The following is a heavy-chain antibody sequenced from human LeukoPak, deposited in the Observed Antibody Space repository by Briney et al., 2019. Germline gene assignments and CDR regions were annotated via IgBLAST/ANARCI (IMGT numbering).Heavy chain of an antibody. CDR2: FYYNGST. V-gene: IGHV4-39*01. CDR3: ARHGMATIIN. D-gene: IGHD5-24*01. Sequence: SETLSLTCTVSGGSISWTSYYWGWIRQPPGKGLELIGSFYYNGSTYYSPSLKSRATISAETSKNQFSLKLSSVTAADTAVFYCARHGMATIINWGQGTLVTVSS. J-gene: IGHJ4*02. CDR1: GGSISWTSYY.